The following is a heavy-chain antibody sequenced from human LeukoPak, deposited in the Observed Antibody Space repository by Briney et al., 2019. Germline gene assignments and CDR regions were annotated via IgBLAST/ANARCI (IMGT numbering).Heavy chain of an antibody. CDR1: GFTFSNYL. Sequence: GGSLRLSCGASGFTFSNYLMSWVRQAPGKGLEWVASIKLDGSEKTYVDSAKGRFTISRDNAKSSLYLQMSSLRAEDTAMYFCARGRATWDYWGQGSLVTVSS. V-gene: IGHV3-7*01. D-gene: IGHD1-26*01. J-gene: IGHJ4*02. CDR2: IKLDGSEK. CDR3: ARGRATWDY.